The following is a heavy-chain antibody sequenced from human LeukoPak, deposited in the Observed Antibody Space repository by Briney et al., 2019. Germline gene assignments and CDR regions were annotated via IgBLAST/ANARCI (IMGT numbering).Heavy chain of an antibody. D-gene: IGHD2-15*01. CDR2: XXYXGSNK. V-gene: IGHV3-30*01. J-gene: IGHJ4*02. Sequence: AVXXYXGSNKYYADSVKGRFTISRDNSKNTLYLQMNSLRAEDTAVYYCASGGAGIVVVVAAMGGIDXXGQXTL. CDR3: ASGGAGIVVVVAAMGGIDX.